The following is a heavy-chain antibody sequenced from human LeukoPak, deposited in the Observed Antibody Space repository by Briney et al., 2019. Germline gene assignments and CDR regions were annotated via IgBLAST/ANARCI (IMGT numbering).Heavy chain of an antibody. Sequence: SETLSLTCTVSGGSISSSYWSWIRQPPGKGLEWIGYIYYSGSTNYNPSLESRVTISIDTSKNHFSLKLSSVTAADTAVYYCARLRRYNWNYGPLVDYWGQGTLVTVSS. J-gene: IGHJ4*02. D-gene: IGHD1-7*01. CDR1: GGSISSSY. CDR2: IYYSGST. V-gene: IGHV4-59*12. CDR3: ARLRRYNWNYGPLVDY.